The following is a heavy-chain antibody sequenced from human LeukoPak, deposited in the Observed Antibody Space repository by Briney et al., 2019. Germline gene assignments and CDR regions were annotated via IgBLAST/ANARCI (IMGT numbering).Heavy chain of an antibody. CDR1: GFTFSNAW. V-gene: IGHV3-15*01. CDR2: IKSKTDGGTT. J-gene: IGHJ4*02. Sequence: GGSLRLSCAASGFTFSNAWMSWVRQAPGKGLEWVGRIKSKTDGGTTDYAAPVKGRFTISRDDSKNTLYLQMNSLKTEDTAVYYCTRGVVPAAKSDYWGQGTLVTVSA. D-gene: IGHD2-2*01. CDR3: TRGVVPAAKSDY.